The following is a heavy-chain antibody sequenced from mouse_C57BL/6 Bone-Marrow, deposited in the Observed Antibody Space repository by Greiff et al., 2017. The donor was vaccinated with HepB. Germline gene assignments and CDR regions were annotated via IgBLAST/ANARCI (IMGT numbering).Heavy chain of an antibody. Sequence: EVHLVESGGGLVQSGRSLRLSCATSGFTFSDFYMEWVRQAPGKGLEWIAASRNKANDYTTEYSASVKGRFIVSRDTSQSILYLQMNALRAEDTAIYYCARALYYGNFYWYFDVWGTGTTVTVSS. CDR2: SRNKANDYTT. J-gene: IGHJ1*03. CDR3: ARALYYGNFYWYFDV. CDR1: GFTFSDFY. V-gene: IGHV7-1*01. D-gene: IGHD2-1*01.